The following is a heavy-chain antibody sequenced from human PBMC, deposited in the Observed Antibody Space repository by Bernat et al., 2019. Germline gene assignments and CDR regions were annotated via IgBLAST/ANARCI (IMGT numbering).Heavy chain of an antibody. V-gene: IGHV3-30-3*01. Sequence: QVQLVESVGGVVHPGRSLRLSCAASGFTFSSYAMHWVRQAPGKGLEWVAVISYDGSNKYYADSVKGRFTISRDNSKHTLYLQMNRLRAEDTAVYYCASAAAVVDYWGQGTLVTGSS. D-gene: IGHD6-13*01. CDR1: GFTFSSYA. CDR3: ASAAAVVDY. CDR2: ISYDGSNK. J-gene: IGHJ4*02.